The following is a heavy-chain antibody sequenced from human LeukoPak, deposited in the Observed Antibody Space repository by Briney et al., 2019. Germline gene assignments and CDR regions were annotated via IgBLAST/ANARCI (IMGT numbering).Heavy chain of an antibody. CDR3: ARGRGAAAADDAFDI. Sequence: SETLSLTCTVSGGSISSYYWSWIRQPPGKGLEWIGYIYYSGSTNYNPSLKGRVTISVDTSKNQFSLKLSSVTAADTAVYYCARGRGAAAADDAFDIWGQGTMVTVSS. V-gene: IGHV4-59*01. CDR2: IYYSGST. J-gene: IGHJ3*02. CDR1: GGSISSYY. D-gene: IGHD6-13*01.